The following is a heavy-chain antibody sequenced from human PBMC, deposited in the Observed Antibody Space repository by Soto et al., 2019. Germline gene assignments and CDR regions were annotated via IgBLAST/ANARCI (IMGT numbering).Heavy chain of an antibody. CDR1: GGSISSGGYY. D-gene: IGHD6-13*01. CDR2: IYYSGST. V-gene: IGHV4-31*03. Sequence: QVQLQESGPGLVKPSQTLSLTCTVSGGSISSGGYYWSWIRQHPGKGLAWIGYIYYSGSTYYNPSLKSRVTISVDTSKNQFSLKLSSVTAADTAVYYCAVAAAGTPFFDYWGQGTLVTVSS. J-gene: IGHJ4*02. CDR3: AVAAAGTPFFDY.